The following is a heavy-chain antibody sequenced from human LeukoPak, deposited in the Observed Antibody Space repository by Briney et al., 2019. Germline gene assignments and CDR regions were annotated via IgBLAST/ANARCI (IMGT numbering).Heavy chain of an antibody. CDR1: GFTFSSYW. Sequence: PGGSLRLSCAASGFTFSSYWMHWVRQAPGKGLVWVSRINSDGSSTSYADSVKGRFTISRDNAKTSLYLQLNSLRAEDTAVYYCARDPGIAAAGTVGYFDYWGQGTLVTISS. J-gene: IGHJ4*02. D-gene: IGHD6-13*01. CDR3: ARDPGIAAAGTVGYFDY. V-gene: IGHV3-74*01. CDR2: INSDGSST.